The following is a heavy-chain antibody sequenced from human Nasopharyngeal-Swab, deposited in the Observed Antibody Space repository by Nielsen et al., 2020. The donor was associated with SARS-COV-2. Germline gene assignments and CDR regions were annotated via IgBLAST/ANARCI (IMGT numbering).Heavy chain of an antibody. CDR2: IDTGGTRT. Sequence: GGSLRLSCAASGFSFSSFWMYWVRQVPGEGLVWVSRIDTGGTRTDYAESVKGRFTISRDNAKNTLYLQMNNLRPEDTAVYYCARDIGGFGGYWGQGTLVTVSS. J-gene: IGHJ4*01. CDR1: GFSFSSFW. V-gene: IGHV3-74*01. CDR3: ARDIGGFGGY. D-gene: IGHD4-23*01.